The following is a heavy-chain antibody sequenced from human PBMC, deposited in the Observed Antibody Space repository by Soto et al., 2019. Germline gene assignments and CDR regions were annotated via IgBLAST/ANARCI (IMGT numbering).Heavy chain of an antibody. D-gene: IGHD3-10*01. J-gene: IGHJ4*02. Sequence: EVQLLESGGGLVQPGGSLRLSCGVSGFTFNDFEMNWVRQAPGKGLEWLAYIDGSGTTKKYADSVRGRFTISRDTPNKSLFLQLSSLSAAGTAIYYCARGFGRINYWGQGTLVSVSS. CDR3: ARGFGRINY. V-gene: IGHV3-48*03. CDR1: GFTFNDFE. CDR2: IDGSGTTK.